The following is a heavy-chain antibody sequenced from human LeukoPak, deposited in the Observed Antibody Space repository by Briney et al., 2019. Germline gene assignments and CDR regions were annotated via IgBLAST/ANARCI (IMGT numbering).Heavy chain of an antibody. V-gene: IGHV3-48*03. D-gene: IGHD3-22*01. J-gene: IGHJ3*01. CDR2: ISSSGSTI. CDR3: ASWGIPMIV. CDR1: GFTFSSYE. Sequence: GGSLRLSCAASGFTFSSYEMNWVRQAPGKGLEWVSYISSSGSTIYYADSVKGRFTISRDNAKNSLSLQMNSLRAEDTGVYYCASWGIPMIVGDQGTMVTVSS.